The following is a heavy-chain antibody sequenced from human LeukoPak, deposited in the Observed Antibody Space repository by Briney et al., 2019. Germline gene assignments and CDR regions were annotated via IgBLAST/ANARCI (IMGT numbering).Heavy chain of an antibody. CDR2: IYYHENT. CDR3: ARVSGYDWESFYDY. CDR1: GGSISSSSDY. D-gene: IGHD5-12*01. Sequence: SETLSLTCIVSGGSISSSSDYWGWLPQAPGKGLEWIGSIYYHENTYYNSSLKSRVTISVDTSKSQFSLKLSSVTAADTAVYYCARVSGYDWESFYDYWGQGTLVTVSS. V-gene: IGHV4-39*07. J-gene: IGHJ4*02.